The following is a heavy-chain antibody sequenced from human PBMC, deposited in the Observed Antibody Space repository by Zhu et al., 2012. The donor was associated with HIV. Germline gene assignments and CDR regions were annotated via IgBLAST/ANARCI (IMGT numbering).Heavy chain of an antibody. CDR1: GGSFSDDY. D-gene: IGHD2-2*01. CDR3: ARVRSSTFXAIRHSYYYMDV. Sequence: QVQLQQWGAGLLKPSETLSLTCAIYGGSFSDDYWTWIRQPPGKGLEWIGEINHSGSTRYNPSLRSRVILSGDTSKNQFSLKVTSVTAADTAVYYCARVRSSTFXAIRHSYYYMDVVGPKGPRSPSP. V-gene: IGHV4-34*01. CDR2: INHSGST. J-gene: IGHJ6*03.